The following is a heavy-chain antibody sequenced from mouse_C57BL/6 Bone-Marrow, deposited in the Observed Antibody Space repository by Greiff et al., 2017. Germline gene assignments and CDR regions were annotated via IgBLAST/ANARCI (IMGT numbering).Heavy chain of an antibody. CDR2: IYPRSGNT. J-gene: IGHJ3*01. CDR3: ARYQGNYGFAY. D-gene: IGHD2-1*01. Sequence: VKLQQSGAELARPGASVKLSCKASGYTFTSYGISWVKQRTGQGLEWIGEIYPRSGNTYYNEKFKGKATLTADKTSSTAYMELRSLTSEDSAVYFCARYQGNYGFAYWGQGTLVTVSA. V-gene: IGHV1-81*01. CDR1: GYTFTSYG.